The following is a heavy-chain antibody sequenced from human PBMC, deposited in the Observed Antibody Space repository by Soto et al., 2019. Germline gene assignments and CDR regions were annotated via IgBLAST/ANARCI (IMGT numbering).Heavy chain of an antibody. Sequence: GGSLRLSCAATRITFSSYAMSWVRQAPGKGLEWVSAISGSGGSTYYADSVKGRFTISRDNSKNTLYLQMNSLRAEDTAVYYCAKDDALCPLDYWGQGTLVTVSS. CDR1: RITFSSYA. CDR3: AKDDALCPLDY. J-gene: IGHJ4*02. V-gene: IGHV3-23*01. CDR2: ISGSGGST.